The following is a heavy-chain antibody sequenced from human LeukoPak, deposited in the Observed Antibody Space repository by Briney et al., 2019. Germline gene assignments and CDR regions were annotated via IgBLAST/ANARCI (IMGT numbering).Heavy chain of an antibody. Sequence: GASVKVSCKASGYTFTNYEINWVRQGTRQGLEWLGWMNPSSGNTGYAQKFQGRVTMTRDTSISTAYMELSSLRSEDTAVYYCARVAYYYDSAGKSLKFFYGMDVWGQGTTVTVSS. CDR1: GYTFTNYE. CDR3: ARVAYYYDSAGKSLKFFYGMDV. J-gene: IGHJ6*02. D-gene: IGHD3-22*01. V-gene: IGHV1-8*01. CDR2: MNPSSGNT.